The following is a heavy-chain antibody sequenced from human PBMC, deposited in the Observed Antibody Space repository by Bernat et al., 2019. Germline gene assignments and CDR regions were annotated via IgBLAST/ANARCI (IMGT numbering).Heavy chain of an antibody. CDR2: IYPGDSDT. V-gene: IGHV5-51*03. J-gene: IGHJ4*02. CDR1: GYSFTSYW. Sequence: EVQLVQSGAEVKKPGESLKISCKGSGYSFTSYWIGWLRQMPGKGLEWMGIIYPGDSDTRYSPSFQGQVTISADKSSSTAYLQWSSLKASDTAMYYCARLDYYDSSGYWYPFDYWGQGTRVTVSS. CDR3: ARLDYYDSSGYWYPFDY. D-gene: IGHD3-22*01.